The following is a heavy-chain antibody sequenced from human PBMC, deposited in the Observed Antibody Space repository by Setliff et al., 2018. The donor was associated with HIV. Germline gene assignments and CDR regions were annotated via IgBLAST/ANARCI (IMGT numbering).Heavy chain of an antibody. CDR2: ISSTSTYT. CDR3: ASGRYSIFDGFDI. Sequence: GGSLRLSCAASRFTFSDYYMNWIRQAPGKGLEWLSFISSTSTYTNYADSAKGRFTISRDNAKKLVYLQMNSLRADDTAVYYCASGRYSIFDGFDIWGQGTLVTVSS. V-gene: IGHV3-11*03. CDR1: RFTFSDYY. J-gene: IGHJ3*02. D-gene: IGHD3-9*01.